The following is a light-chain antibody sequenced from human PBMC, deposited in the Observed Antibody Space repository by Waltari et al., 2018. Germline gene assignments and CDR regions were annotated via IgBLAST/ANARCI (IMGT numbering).Light chain of an antibody. J-gene: IGLJ2*01. CDR1: SGNIGTYKS. V-gene: IGLV2-14*03. CDR3: SSYTGSSTVI. CDR2: DVN. Sequence: QSALTQPASVSGSPGPSITIPCTGSSGNIGTYKSVSWYQQHPGRTPRLIIYDVNMRPSGISDRFSGSKSGATASLTISGLQTEDEADYYCSSYTGSSTVIFGGGTRLTVL.